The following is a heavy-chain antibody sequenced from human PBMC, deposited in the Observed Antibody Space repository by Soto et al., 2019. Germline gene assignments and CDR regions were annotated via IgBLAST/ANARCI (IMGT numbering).Heavy chain of an antibody. D-gene: IGHD4-17*01. CDR2: ISWNSGRK. J-gene: IGHJ4*02. Sequence: SGGSLRLSCTASSFSLDEYAMHWVRQAPGKGLEWVSSISWNSGRKVYADSVKGRFTVSRDNAKNSLYLQMNSLRAEDTAVYYCAREDYGDYRSDYWGQGTLVTVSS. V-gene: IGHV3-9*01. CDR3: AREDYGDYRSDY. CDR1: SFSLDEYA.